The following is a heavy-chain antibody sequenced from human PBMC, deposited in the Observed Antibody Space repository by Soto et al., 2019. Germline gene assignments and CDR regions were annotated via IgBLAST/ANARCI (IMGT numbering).Heavy chain of an antibody. Sequence: EVHLVESGGGLVKPGGSLRLSCAVSGFTVSSCTMNWVRQAPGKGLEWVSSISPSTSHIYYADSVKGRFTISRDNAKNSLFLQMNSLRAEDTAVYYCSGCSGGACHQNYGMDVWCPGTTVTFSS. V-gene: IGHV3-21*01. D-gene: IGHD2-15*01. J-gene: IGHJ6*02. CDR2: ISPSTSHI. CDR3: SGCSGGACHQNYGMDV. CDR1: GFTVSSCT.